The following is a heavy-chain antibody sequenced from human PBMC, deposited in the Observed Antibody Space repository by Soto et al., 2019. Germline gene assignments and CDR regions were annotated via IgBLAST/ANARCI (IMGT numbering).Heavy chain of an antibody. Sequence: QVQLQESGPGLVKPSETLSLTCTVSGGSVSSGSYYWSWVRQPPGKGLEWIGYIYHSGSANYNPSLRSRVSISVDTSKNQFSLNLNSVSAAHTAVYYCAREVVVVLAAPGTVGLFDPWGQGTLVTVSS. CDR1: GGSVSSGSYY. D-gene: IGHD2-2*01. CDR2: IYHSGSA. J-gene: IGHJ5*02. CDR3: AREVVVVLAAPGTVGLFDP. V-gene: IGHV4-61*01.